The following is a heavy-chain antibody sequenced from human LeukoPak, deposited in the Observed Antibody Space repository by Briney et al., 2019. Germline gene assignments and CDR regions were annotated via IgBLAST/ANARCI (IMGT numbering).Heavy chain of an antibody. V-gene: IGHV4-39*01. J-gene: IGHJ3*02. Sequence: PSETLSLTCTVSGVSISSSSYYWGWIRQPPGKGLEWIGSVFYSGSTYYNPSLKSRVTISVDMSKNQFSLKLSPVTAADTAVYYCARLWSSFDGFDIWGQGTMVTISS. CDR1: GVSISSSSYY. CDR2: VFYSGST. D-gene: IGHD3-3*01. CDR3: ARLWSSFDGFDI.